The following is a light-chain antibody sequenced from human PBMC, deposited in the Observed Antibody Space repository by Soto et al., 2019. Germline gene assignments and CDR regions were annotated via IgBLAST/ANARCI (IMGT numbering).Light chain of an antibody. J-gene: IGLJ3*02. V-gene: IGLV2-14*01. Sequence: QSALTQPASVSGSPGQSITISCTGTSSDVGGYNYVSWYQQHPGKAPKLMIYEVSNRPPGVSNRFSGSKSGNTASLTISGLQAEDEADYYCSSYTSSSTWVFGGGTKVTVL. CDR1: SSDVGGYNY. CDR2: EVS. CDR3: SSYTSSSTWV.